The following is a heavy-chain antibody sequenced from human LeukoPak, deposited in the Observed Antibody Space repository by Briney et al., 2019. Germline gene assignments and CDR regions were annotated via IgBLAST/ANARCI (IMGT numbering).Heavy chain of an antibody. Sequence: GGSLRLSCAASGFTFNNYNMNWVRQAPGKALEWVSSITSSGAYIFYADSVKGRFTISRDNAKDSLYLQMNSLGPEDTGVYYCARDPYSGNYGNYYYYYMDVWGKGTTVTISS. CDR1: GFTFNNYN. D-gene: IGHD1-26*01. CDR3: ARDPYSGNYGNYYYYYMDV. J-gene: IGHJ6*03. V-gene: IGHV3-21*01. CDR2: ITSSGAYI.